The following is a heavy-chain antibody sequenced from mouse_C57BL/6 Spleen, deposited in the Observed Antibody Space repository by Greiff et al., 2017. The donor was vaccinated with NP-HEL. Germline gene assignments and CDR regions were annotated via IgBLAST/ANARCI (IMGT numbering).Heavy chain of an antibody. CDR2: IYPGSGST. D-gene: IGHD1-1*01. CDR1: GYTFTSYW. Sequence: QVQLQQPGAELVKPGASVKMSCKASGYTFTSYWITWVKQRPGQGLEWIGDIYPGSGSTNYNEKFKSKATLTVDTSSRTAYMQLSSLTSEDSAVYYCARERNYYGSSLYFDYWGQGTTLTVSS. J-gene: IGHJ2*01. V-gene: IGHV1-55*01. CDR3: ARERNYYGSSLYFDY.